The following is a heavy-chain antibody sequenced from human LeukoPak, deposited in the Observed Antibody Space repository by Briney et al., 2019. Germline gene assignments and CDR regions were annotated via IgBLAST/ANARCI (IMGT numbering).Heavy chain of an antibody. CDR1: GFTFDDYG. J-gene: IGHJ4*02. V-gene: IGHV3-20*04. CDR2: INWNGGST. CDR3: ATSPRYCSGGSCYTNFDY. Sequence: GGSLRLSCAASGFTFDDYGMSWVRQAPGKGLEWVSGINWNGGSTGYADSVKGRFTISRDNAKNSLYLQMNSLRAEDTALYYCATSPRYCSGGSCYTNFDYWGQGTLVTVSS. D-gene: IGHD2-15*01.